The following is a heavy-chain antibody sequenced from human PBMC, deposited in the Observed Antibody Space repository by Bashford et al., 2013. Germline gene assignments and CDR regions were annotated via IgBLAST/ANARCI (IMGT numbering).Heavy chain of an antibody. J-gene: IGHJ6*02. V-gene: IGHV4-61*01. D-gene: IGHD2-15*01. CDR3: ASCSPIPGYYYYAMDV. CDR2: IYYSGST. CDR1: GGSVSSGSYY. Sequence: SETLSLTCTVSGGSVSSGSYYWSWIRQPPGKGLEWIGYIYYSGSTYYNPSLKSRVTILVDTSKNQFSLKLSSVTAADTAVYYCASCSPIPGYYYYAMDVWGQGTTV.